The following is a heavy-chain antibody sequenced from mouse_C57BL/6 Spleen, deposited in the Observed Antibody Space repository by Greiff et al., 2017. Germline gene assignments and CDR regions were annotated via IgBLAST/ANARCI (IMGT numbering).Heavy chain of an antibody. CDR2: IYPGSGST. D-gene: IGHD1-1*01. Sequence: QVQLQQPGAELVKPGASVKMSCKASGYTFTSYWITWVKQRPGQGLEWIGDIYPGSGSTNYNEKFKSKAILTVDTSSSTAYMQLSSLTSEDSAVYYCARGGVTTVVAEAYWGQGTLVTVSA. CDR3: ARGGVTTVVAEAY. J-gene: IGHJ3*01. V-gene: IGHV1-55*01. CDR1: GYTFTSYW.